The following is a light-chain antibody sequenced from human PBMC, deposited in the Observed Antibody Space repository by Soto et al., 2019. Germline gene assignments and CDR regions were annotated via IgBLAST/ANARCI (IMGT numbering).Light chain of an antibody. V-gene: IGKV3-15*01. J-gene: IGKJ1*01. CDR1: QSVARN. CDR2: AAS. Sequence: KVMTQSPATLSVSLGERATLSCKASQSVARNLAWYQQKPGQAPRLLIYAASTRATGTPARFSGSGSGTECTLTISSLQSDDFSMYYCQQYNNWPDTFGQGTKVDIK. CDR3: QQYNNWPDT.